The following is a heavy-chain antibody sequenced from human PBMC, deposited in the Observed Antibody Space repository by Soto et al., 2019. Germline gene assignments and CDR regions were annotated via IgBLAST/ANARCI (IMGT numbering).Heavy chain of an antibody. CDR2: ISSNGGST. V-gene: IGHV3-64*01. CDR3: ARAPGYGDYVPLDY. J-gene: IGHJ4*02. Sequence: PGGSLRLSCAASGFTFSSYAMHWVRQAPGKGLEYVSAISSNGGSTYYANSVKGRFTISRDNSKNTLYLQMGSLRAEDMAVYYCARAPGYGDYVPLDYWGQGTLVTVSS. CDR1: GFTFSSYA. D-gene: IGHD4-17*01.